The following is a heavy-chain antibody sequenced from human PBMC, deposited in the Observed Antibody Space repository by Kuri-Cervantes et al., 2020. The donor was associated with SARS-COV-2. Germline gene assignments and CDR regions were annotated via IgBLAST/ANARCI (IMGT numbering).Heavy chain of an antibody. D-gene: IGHD1-14*01. CDR3: AKGRIHHSDAFDI. Sequence: GESLKISCAASGFTFSNYAMSWVRLAPGKGLEWVSAISGSGGSTYYADSVKGRFTISRDNSKNTLYLQMNSLRAEDTAVYYCAKGRIHHSDAFDIWGQGTMVTVSS. CDR2: ISGSGGST. CDR1: GFTFSNYA. V-gene: IGHV3-23*01. J-gene: IGHJ3*02.